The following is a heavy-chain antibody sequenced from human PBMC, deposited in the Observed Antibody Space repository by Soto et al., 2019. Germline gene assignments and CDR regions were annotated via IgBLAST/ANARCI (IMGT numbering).Heavy chain of an antibody. CDR2: IDPRDSYT. CDR1: RDSFTSYW. Sequence: GETLKISCTGSRDSFTSYWIRWVRQMPGKGQEWIVRIDPRDSYTNNSPSFQGHVTISADKSISTAYLQWSSLKASVTAMYYCARLSLWFGELSNNYGMDVWGQGTTVTVSS. D-gene: IGHD3-10*01. V-gene: IGHV5-10-1*01. J-gene: IGHJ6*02. CDR3: ARLSLWFGELSNNYGMDV.